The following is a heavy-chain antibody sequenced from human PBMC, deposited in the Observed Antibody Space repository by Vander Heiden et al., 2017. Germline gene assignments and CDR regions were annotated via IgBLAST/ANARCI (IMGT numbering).Heavy chain of an antibody. D-gene: IGHD1-26*01. Sequence: QVQLVQSGAEVKKPGSSVKVSCKASGVTFSSYAISWVRQAPDQGLEWMGGIIPIFGTANYAQKFQGRVTIAADESTSTSYMELSSLRSEDTAVYYCATPSGATTTTISSPFDYWGQGTLVTVSS. CDR3: ATPSGATTTTISSPFDY. CDR1: GVTFSSYA. J-gene: IGHJ4*02. CDR2: IIPIFGTA. V-gene: IGHV1-69*01.